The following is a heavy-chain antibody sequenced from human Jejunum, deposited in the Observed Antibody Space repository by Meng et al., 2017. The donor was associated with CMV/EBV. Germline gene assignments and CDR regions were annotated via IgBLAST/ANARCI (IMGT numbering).Heavy chain of an antibody. J-gene: IGHJ4*02. V-gene: IGHV3-74*03. CDR1: GFTFGTSW. CDR2: INNDGSTT. Sequence: SCVASGFTFGTSWMHWVRQAPGKGLVWVSHINNDGSTTTYADSVKGRFTISRDNAKNTLYLQMNSLRVEDTAVYYCARGAGGFDQWGQGALVTVSS. D-gene: IGHD3-10*01. CDR3: ARGAGGFDQ.